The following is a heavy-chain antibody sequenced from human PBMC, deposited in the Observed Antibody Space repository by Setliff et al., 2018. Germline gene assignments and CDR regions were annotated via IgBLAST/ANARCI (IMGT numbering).Heavy chain of an antibody. J-gene: IGHJ3*02. CDR3: ARTMITLGGVIVHAFDI. CDR1: GYTFTSYD. CDR2: MNPNSGNT. V-gene: IGHV1-8*02. Sequence: ASVKVSCKASGYTFTSYDINWVRQATGQGLEWMGWMNPNSGNTGYAQKFQGRVTMTRNTSISTAYMELSSLRSEDTAVYYCARTMITLGGVIVHAFDIWGQGTMVTVSS. D-gene: IGHD3-16*02.